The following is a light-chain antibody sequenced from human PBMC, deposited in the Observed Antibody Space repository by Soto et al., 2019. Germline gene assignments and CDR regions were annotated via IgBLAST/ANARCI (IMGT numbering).Light chain of an antibody. Sequence: QPVLTQSPSVSGAPGQRVTISCTGSSSNIGTNYDVHWYQQFPGRAPKLLIYGNTNRPSGVPDRFSASKSGTSASLAITGLQADDEAEYYCQSYDSSLSAWVFGGGTKVTVL. J-gene: IGLJ3*02. CDR1: SSNIGTNYD. CDR3: QSYDSSLSAWV. V-gene: IGLV1-40*01. CDR2: GNT.